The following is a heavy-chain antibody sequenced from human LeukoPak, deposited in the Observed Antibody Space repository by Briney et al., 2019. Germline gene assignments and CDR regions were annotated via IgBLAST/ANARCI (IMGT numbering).Heavy chain of an antibody. Sequence: GRSLRLSCAASGFTFSSYGMHWVRQAPGEGLEWVAVIWYDGSNKYYADSVKGRFTISRDNSKNTLYLQMNSLRAEDTAVYYCAKDIVLMVYAIFYYYYMDVWGKGTTVTVSS. CDR2: IWYDGSNK. CDR3: AKDIVLMVYAIFYYYYMDV. J-gene: IGHJ6*03. CDR1: GFTFSSYG. V-gene: IGHV3-33*06. D-gene: IGHD2-8*01.